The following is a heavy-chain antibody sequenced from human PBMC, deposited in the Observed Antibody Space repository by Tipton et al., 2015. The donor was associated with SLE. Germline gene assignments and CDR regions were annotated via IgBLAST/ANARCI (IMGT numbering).Heavy chain of an antibody. J-gene: IGHJ3*02. D-gene: IGHD3-22*01. CDR3: AREEANYYDSSHAFDI. Sequence: GLVKPSETLSLTCTVSGGSISSYYWSWIRQPPGKGLEWIGYIYYSGSTNYNPSLKSRVTISVDTSKNQFSLKLSSVTAADTAVYYCAREEANYYDSSHAFDIWGQGTLVTVSS. CDR1: GGSISSYY. V-gene: IGHV4-59*01. CDR2: IYYSGST.